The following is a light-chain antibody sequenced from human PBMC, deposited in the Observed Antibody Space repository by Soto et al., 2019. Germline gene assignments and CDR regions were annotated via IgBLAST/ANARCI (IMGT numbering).Light chain of an antibody. CDR1: QTIIRY. Sequence: DIQMTQSPSSLSASVGDRVTITCRASQTIIRYLNWYQQKPGRAPNLLIYAASSLQSGVPSRFSGSGSRTDFTLTISSLQPEDFATYYCQQSYSTLFTFGPGTKVDIK. CDR2: AAS. V-gene: IGKV1-39*01. CDR3: QQSYSTLFT. J-gene: IGKJ3*01.